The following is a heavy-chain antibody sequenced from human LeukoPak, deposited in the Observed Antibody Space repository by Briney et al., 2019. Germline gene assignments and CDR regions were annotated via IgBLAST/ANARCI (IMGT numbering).Heavy chain of an antibody. D-gene: IGHD2-15*01. Sequence: ASVKVSCKASGGTFSSYAISWVRQAPGQGLKWMGGIIPIFGTANYAQKFQGRVTITTDESTSTAYMELSSLRSDDTAVYYCARDTAYSGGSYKGFDYWGQGTLVTVSS. CDR1: GGTFSSYA. CDR3: ARDTAYSGGSYKGFDY. J-gene: IGHJ4*02. CDR2: IIPIFGTA. V-gene: IGHV1-69*05.